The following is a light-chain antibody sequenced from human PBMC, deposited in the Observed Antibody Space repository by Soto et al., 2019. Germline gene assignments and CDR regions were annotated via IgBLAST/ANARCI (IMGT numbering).Light chain of an antibody. V-gene: IGKV1-12*01. CDR2: AAS. J-gene: IGKJ4*01. Sequence: DIQMTQSPYSVYASVGDRVTITCRASQGISSWLAWYQQKPGKDPKLLIYAASSWQSGIPSRFSGSGSGTEVTLTSSSLQPEDFATYYCHQANSCPLTFGGGTKVEIK. CDR1: QGISSW. CDR3: HQANSCPLT.